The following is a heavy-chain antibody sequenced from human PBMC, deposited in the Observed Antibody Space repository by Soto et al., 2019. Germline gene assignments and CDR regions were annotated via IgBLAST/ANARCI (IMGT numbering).Heavy chain of an antibody. CDR3: ARNWNYVGMNWFDP. J-gene: IGHJ5*02. Sequence: LLQESGSGLVRPSQTLSLTCAVSGGSLTNAGYSWTWIRRAPGQGLEWIGHVYHTGNAYYNPSLKSRVTISLDMSKSPFSLNLTSVIAPDTAIYYCARNWNYVGMNWFDPWGQGILVTVSS. D-gene: IGHD1-7*01. CDR2: VYHTGNA. CDR1: GGSLTNAGYS. V-gene: IGHV4-30-2*01.